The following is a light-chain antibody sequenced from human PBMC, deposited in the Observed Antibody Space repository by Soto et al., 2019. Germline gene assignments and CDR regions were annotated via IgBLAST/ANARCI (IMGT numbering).Light chain of an antibody. CDR1: ESIINDY. J-gene: IGKJ5*01. V-gene: IGKV3-20*01. CDR2: ATS. Sequence: EFVLTQSPGTLSLSPGETATLSCRASESIINDYSAWYQQRPGQPPRLLIYATSKMAPGIPDRFSGSGSGTDFTLTISRLEPEDFAVYYCQQYGRSPLFGQGTRLEIK. CDR3: QQYGRSPL.